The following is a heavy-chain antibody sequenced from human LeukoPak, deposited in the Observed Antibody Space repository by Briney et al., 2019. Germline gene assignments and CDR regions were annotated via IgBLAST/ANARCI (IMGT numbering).Heavy chain of an antibody. CDR1: GFTFSSYS. Sequence: GGSLRLSCAASGFTFSSYSMNWVRQAPWKGLEWVSSISSSSSYIYYADSVKGRFTISRDNAKNSLYLQMNSLRAEDTAVYYCARDSDYGGNGLGFDYWGQGTLVTVSS. CDR3: ARDSDYGGNGLGFDY. CDR2: ISSSSSYI. J-gene: IGHJ4*02. D-gene: IGHD4-23*01. V-gene: IGHV3-21*01.